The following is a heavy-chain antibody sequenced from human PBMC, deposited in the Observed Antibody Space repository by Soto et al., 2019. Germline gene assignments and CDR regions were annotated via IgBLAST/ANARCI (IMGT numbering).Heavy chain of an antibody. D-gene: IGHD3-3*01. J-gene: IGHJ6*02. CDR2: ISSSSSYI. Sequence: EVQLVESGGGLVKPGGSLRLSCAASGFTFSSYSMNWVRQAPGKGLEWVSSISSSSSYIYYADSVKGRFTISRDNAKNSLYLQMNSLRAEDTAVYYCARDQYDFWSGSYYYYGMDVWGQGTTVTVSS. V-gene: IGHV3-21*01. CDR1: GFTFSSYS. CDR3: ARDQYDFWSGSYYYYGMDV.